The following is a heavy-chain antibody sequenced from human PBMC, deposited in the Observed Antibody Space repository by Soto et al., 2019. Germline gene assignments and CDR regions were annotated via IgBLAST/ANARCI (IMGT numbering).Heavy chain of an antibody. CDR1: GFMFSVYA. CDR2: MSYDGTNT. V-gene: IGHV3-30-3*01. CDR3: ARDPSPYTSGWYGIDF. Sequence: GGSLRLSCTASGFMFSVYAMLWVRQAPGKGLEWVAAMSYDGTNTYYADSVKGRFTISRDNSKTTLFLQMSSLTADDSAVYYCARDPSPYTSGWYGIDFWGLGTLVTVSS. J-gene: IGHJ4*01. D-gene: IGHD6-19*01.